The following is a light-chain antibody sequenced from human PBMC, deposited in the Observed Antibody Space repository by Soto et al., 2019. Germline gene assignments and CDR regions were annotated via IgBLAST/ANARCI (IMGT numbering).Light chain of an antibody. CDR2: GAS. J-gene: IGKJ1*01. CDR3: QQYGSSVLT. V-gene: IGKV3-20*01. CDR1: QSVGRY. Sequence: EIVLTQSPGTLSFSPFEIATLSCRASQSVGRYVAWHQQKPGQAPRLLISGASTRATGISDRFSGSGSGTDFILTISRLEPEDFAVYYCQQYGSSVLTFGQGTKVDIK.